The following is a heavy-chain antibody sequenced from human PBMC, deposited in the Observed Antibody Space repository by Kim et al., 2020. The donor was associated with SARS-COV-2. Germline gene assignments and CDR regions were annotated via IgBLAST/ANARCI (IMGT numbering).Heavy chain of an antibody. CDR2: IYHSGST. Sequence: SETLSLTCAVSGGSISSSNWWSWVRQPPGKGLEWIGEIYHSGSTNYNPSLKSRVTISVDKSKNQFSLKLSSVTAADTAVYYCARCGGRYYDFWSGYIDYWGQRTLVTVSS. V-gene: IGHV4-4*02. CDR3: ARCGGRYYDFWSGYIDY. CDR1: GGSISSSNW. J-gene: IGHJ4*02. D-gene: IGHD3-3*01.